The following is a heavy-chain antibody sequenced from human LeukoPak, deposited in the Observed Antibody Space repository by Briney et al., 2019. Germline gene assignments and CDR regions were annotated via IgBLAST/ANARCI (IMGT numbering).Heavy chain of an antibody. CDR1: GGSISSGGYS. V-gene: IGHV4-30-2*01. D-gene: IGHD3-10*01. CDR2: IYHSGST. CDR3: ARGYDVYGPGSDGYYYGMDV. J-gene: IGHJ6*02. Sequence: SETLSLTCAVSGGSISSGGYSWSWIRQPPGKGLEWIGYIYHSGSTYYNPSLKSRVTISVDRSKNQFSLKLSSVTAADTAVYYCARGYDVYGPGSDGYYYGMDVWGQGTTVTVSS.